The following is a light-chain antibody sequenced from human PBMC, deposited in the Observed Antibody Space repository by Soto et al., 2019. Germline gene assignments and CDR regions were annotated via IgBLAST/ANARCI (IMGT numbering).Light chain of an antibody. CDR2: KAS. V-gene: IGKV1-5*03. Sequence: DIEMTQSPSTLSASVGDRVTITCRASQSISSWLAWYQQKPGKAPKLLIYKASSLESWVPSRFSGSGSGTKFTLTISGLQPYDFATYYCQHLSFGGGTKVEIK. CDR3: QHLS. CDR1: QSISSW. J-gene: IGKJ4*01.